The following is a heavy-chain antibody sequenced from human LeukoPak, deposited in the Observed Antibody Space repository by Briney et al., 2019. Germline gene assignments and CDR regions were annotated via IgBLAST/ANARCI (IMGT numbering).Heavy chain of an antibody. CDR2: ISHSGST. J-gene: IGHJ4*02. D-gene: IGHD6-25*01. CDR1: GGSFTGYY. Sequence: PSEALSLTCAVSGGSFTGYYWSWVRQPPGKGLEWIGEISHSGSTNYNPSLKSRVTISVDTSKNQFSLKLSSVTAADTAVYYCAAAKGSSGAFDYWGQGTLVTVSS. CDR3: AAAKGSSGAFDY. V-gene: IGHV4-34*01.